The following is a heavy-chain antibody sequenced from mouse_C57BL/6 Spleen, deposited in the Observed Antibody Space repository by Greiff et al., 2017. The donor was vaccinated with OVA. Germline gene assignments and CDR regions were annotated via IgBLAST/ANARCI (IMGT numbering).Heavy chain of an antibody. V-gene: IGHV2-2*01. D-gene: IGHD1-1*01. CDR2: IWSGGST. Sequence: VQGVEPGPGLVQPSQSLSITCTVSGFSLTSYGVHWVRQSPGKGLEWLGVIWSGGSTDKNTAFISRMSISKDNTKGQVFFKMNSLQADETAIYYCAGTTVVAEFDYWGQGTTLTVSS. J-gene: IGHJ2*01. CDR1: GFSLTSYG. CDR3: AGTTVVAEFDY.